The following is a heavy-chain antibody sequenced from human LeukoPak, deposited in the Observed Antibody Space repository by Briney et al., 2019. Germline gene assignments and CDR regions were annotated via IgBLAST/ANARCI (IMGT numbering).Heavy chain of an antibody. Sequence: SETLSLTCTVSGYSISSGYYWGWIRQPPGKGLEWIGSIYYSGSTYYNPSLKSRVTISVDTSKNQFSLKLSSVTAADTAVYYCARHFYDILTGPPYYFDYWGQGTLVTVSS. J-gene: IGHJ4*02. CDR3: ARHFYDILTGPPYYFDY. CDR2: IYYSGST. V-gene: IGHV4-38-2*02. D-gene: IGHD3-9*01. CDR1: GYSISSGYY.